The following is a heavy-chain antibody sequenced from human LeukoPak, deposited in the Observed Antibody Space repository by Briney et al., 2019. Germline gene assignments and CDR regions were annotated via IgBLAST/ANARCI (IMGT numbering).Heavy chain of an antibody. CDR1: GYTFTSYG. J-gene: IGHJ5*02. Sequence: ASVKVSCKDSGYTFTSYGISWVRQAPGQGLEWMGWISAYNGNTNYAQKSQGRVTMTRNTSISTAYMELSSLRSEDTAVYYCARVWGRYYYGSGSYYYNWFDPWGQGTLVTVSS. V-gene: IGHV1-18*01. D-gene: IGHD3-10*01. CDR3: ARVWGRYYYGSGSYYYNWFDP. CDR2: ISAYNGNT.